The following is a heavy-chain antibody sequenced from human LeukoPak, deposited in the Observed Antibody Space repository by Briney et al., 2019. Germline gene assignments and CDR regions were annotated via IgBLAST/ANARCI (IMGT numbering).Heavy chain of an antibody. CDR1: GGSISSGNW. CDR3: ATRYGSGSYYRDFPFDP. Sequence: SETLSITCAVSGGSISSGNWWRWVRQPPGKGLEWIGEIYHSGSTNYNPSLKSRVTISVDKSKNQFSLKLSSVTAADTAVYYCATRYGSGSYYRDFPFDPWGQGTLVTVSS. V-gene: IGHV4-4*02. J-gene: IGHJ5*02. CDR2: IYHSGST. D-gene: IGHD3-10*01.